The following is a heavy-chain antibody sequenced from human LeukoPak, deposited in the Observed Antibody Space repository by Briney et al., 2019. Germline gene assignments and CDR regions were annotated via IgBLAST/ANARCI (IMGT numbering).Heavy chain of an antibody. Sequence: GGSLRLSCAASGFAFSTYAMHWVRQAPGKGLEWVSAISGSGGSTYYADSVKGRFTISRDNSKNTLYLQMNSLRAEDTAVYYCAKDISPSTYSSGWYPPFFFDYWGQGTLVTVSS. CDR2: ISGSGGST. J-gene: IGHJ4*02. CDR3: AKDISPSTYSSGWYPPFFFDY. V-gene: IGHV3-23*01. CDR1: GFAFSTYA. D-gene: IGHD6-19*01.